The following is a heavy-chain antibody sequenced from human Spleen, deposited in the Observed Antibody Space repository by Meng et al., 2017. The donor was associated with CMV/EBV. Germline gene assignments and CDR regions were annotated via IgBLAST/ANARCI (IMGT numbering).Heavy chain of an antibody. D-gene: IGHD3-22*01. CDR3: ARRDARLVRGMDV. Sequence: GESLKISCAASGFTVSSNYMIWVRQAPGKGLEWVSYISSSGSTIYYADSVKGRFTISRDNAKNSLYLQMNSLRAEDTAVYYCARRDARLVRGMDVWGQGTTVTVSS. CDR2: ISSSGSTI. V-gene: IGHV3-11*01. J-gene: IGHJ6*02. CDR1: GFTVSSNY.